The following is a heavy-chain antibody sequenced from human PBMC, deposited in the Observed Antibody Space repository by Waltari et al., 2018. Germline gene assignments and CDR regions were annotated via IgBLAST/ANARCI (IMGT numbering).Heavy chain of an antibody. Sequence: QVQLVQSGAEVKKPGASVKVSCKASGYTFTSYDINWVRQATGQGLEWMGWMNPNRGNTGYAQKFQGRVTITTDESTSTAYMELSSLRSEDTAVYYCARGVVPAAANFDYWGQGTLVTVSS. CDR1: GYTFTSYD. V-gene: IGHV1-8*03. D-gene: IGHD2-2*01. J-gene: IGHJ4*02. CDR2: MNPNRGNT. CDR3: ARGVVPAAANFDY.